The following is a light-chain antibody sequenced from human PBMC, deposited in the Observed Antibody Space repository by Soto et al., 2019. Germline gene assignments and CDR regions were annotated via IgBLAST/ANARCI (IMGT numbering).Light chain of an antibody. Sequence: DIQMTQSPSTLSASVGDRVTIICRASQNINNWLAWYQQKPGIAPNLLIYKASNLESGVPSRFSGSGSGTEFTLSISSLQPDDSATYYSQHFDSFPVTFGPGTKVDIK. V-gene: IGKV1-5*03. CDR1: QNINNW. CDR3: QHFDSFPVT. CDR2: KAS. J-gene: IGKJ3*01.